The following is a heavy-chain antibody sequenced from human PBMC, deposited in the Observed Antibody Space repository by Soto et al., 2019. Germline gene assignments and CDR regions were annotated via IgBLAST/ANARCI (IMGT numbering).Heavy chain of an antibody. J-gene: IGHJ6*02. CDR3: TTDTAVTGSWNYYYYGMDV. CDR1: GFTFSNAW. D-gene: IGHD6-13*01. CDR2: VKSKTDGETV. V-gene: IGHV3-15*01. Sequence: GGSLRLSCAVPGFTFSNAWMSWVRQAPGKGLEWVGRVKSKTDGETVDYAAPVKGRFTISRDDSKNTTYLQMNSLKTEDTAVYYCTTDTAVTGSWNYYYYGMDVWGQGTTVTVSS.